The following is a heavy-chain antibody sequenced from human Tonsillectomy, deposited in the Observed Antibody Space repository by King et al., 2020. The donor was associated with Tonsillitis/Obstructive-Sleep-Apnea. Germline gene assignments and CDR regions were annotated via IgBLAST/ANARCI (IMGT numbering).Heavy chain of an antibody. J-gene: IGHJ4*02. CDR2: IKSKTDGGTT. V-gene: IGHV3-15*01. CDR3: TSRNQFDY. CDR1: GFTFSNAW. D-gene: IGHD1-14*01. Sequence: GQLVQSGGGLLKPGGSLRLSCVVSGFTFSNAWMSWVRQAPGKGLEWVARIKSKTDGGTTDYAEPVKGRFTISRDDSKYTLYLQMNILKTEDTAMYYCTSRNQFDYWGEGTLLTVSS.